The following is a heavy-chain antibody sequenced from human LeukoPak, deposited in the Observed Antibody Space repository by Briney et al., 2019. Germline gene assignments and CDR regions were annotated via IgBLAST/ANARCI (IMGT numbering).Heavy chain of an antibody. CDR2: IYYSGST. CDR3: AGHDYGDYSFAY. CDR1: GGSISSYY. V-gene: IGHV4-59*08. J-gene: IGHJ4*02. Sequence: SETLSLTCTVSGGSISSYYWSWIRQPPGKGLEWIGYIYYSGSTNYNPSLKSRVTISVDTSKNQFSLKLSSVTAADTAVYYCAGHDYGDYSFAYWGQGTLVTVSS. D-gene: IGHD4-17*01.